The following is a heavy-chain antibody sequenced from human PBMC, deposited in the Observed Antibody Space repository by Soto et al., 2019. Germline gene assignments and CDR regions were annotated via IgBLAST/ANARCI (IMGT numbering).Heavy chain of an antibody. CDR3: ARDRIIDYYDSSGSFDY. J-gene: IGHJ4*02. V-gene: IGHV3-30-3*01. Sequence: SLRLSCAASGFTFSSYAMHWVRQAPGKGLEWVAVISYDGSNKYYADSVKGRFTISRDNSKNTLYLQMNSLRAEDTAVYYCARDRIIDYYDSSGSFDYWGQGTLVTVSS. CDR2: ISYDGSNK. CDR1: GFTFSSYA. D-gene: IGHD3-22*01.